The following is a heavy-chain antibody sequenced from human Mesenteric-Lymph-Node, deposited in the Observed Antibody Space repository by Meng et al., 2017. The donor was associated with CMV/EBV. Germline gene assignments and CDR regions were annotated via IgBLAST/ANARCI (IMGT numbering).Heavy chain of an antibody. CDR2: INNRGST. CDR3: ARGSSYDILTGYFDY. J-gene: IGHJ4*02. Sequence: HQGGGGLLQTPATLSLTCAVDGGWFSGYYWNWIRQSPEKGVEWIGEINNRGSTTYYPSFTSRLIIIVETSTNQISLNMSSVTAAATAVYYCARGSSYDILTGYFDYWGQGALVTVSS. V-gene: IGHV4-34*01. CDR1: GGWFSGYY. D-gene: IGHD3-9*01.